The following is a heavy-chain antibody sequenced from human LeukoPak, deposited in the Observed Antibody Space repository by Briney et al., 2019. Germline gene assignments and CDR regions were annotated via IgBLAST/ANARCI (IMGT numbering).Heavy chain of an antibody. CDR3: ARGYYYDSSGLTHFGY. Sequence: GGSLRLSCAASGFTFSNYAMNWVRQAPGKGLEWVANIKQDGSEKYYVDSVKGRFTISRDNAKNSLYLQMNSLRAEDTAVYYCARGYYYDSSGLTHFGYWGQGTLVTVSS. V-gene: IGHV3-7*01. D-gene: IGHD3-22*01. CDR2: IKQDGSEK. CDR1: GFTFSNYA. J-gene: IGHJ4*02.